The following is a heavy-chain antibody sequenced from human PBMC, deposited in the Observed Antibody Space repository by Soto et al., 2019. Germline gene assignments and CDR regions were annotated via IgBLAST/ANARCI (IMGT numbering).Heavy chain of an antibody. V-gene: IGHV3-15*01. D-gene: IGHD3-3*01. CDR1: GFTFSNAW. J-gene: IGHJ5*02. Sequence: PGGSLRLSCAASGFTFSNAWMSWVRQAPGKGLEWVGRIKSKTDGGTTDYAAPVKGRFTISRDDSKNTLYLQMNSLKTEDTAVYYCTTAAMWEGWSGYSHQNLFDPCGQGTLVTVDS. CDR3: TTAAMWEGWSGYSHQNLFDP. CDR2: IKSKTDGGTT.